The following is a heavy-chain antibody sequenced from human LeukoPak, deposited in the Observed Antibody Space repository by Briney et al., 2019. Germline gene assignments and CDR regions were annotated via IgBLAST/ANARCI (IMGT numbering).Heavy chain of an antibody. D-gene: IGHD4-17*01. CDR1: GFTFSSYG. CDR3: ARDPHSIPDYGDSRTLGY. Sequence: QPGGSLRLSCAASGFTFSSYGMHWVRQAPGKGLEWVAVISYDGSNKYYADSVKGRFTISRDNSKNTLYLQVNSLRAEDTAVYYCARDPHSIPDYGDSRTLGYWGQGTLVTVSS. V-gene: IGHV3-30*03. J-gene: IGHJ4*02. CDR2: ISYDGSNK.